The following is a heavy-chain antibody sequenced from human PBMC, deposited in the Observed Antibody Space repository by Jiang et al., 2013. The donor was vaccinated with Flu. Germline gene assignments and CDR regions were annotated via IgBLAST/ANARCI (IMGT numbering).Heavy chain of an antibody. Sequence: LLKPSETLSLTCTVSGGSISSHYWIWIRQPPGKGLEWIGHIYYTGTTNYNPSLKSRVTISVDTSKNQFSLKLTSVTAADTAMYYCARSIVPRTYYYFDSWGQGTPVTRLL. V-gene: IGHV4-59*11. D-gene: IGHD2-2*01. J-gene: IGHJ4*02. CDR2: IYYTGTT. CDR3: ARSIVPRTYYYFDS. CDR1: GGSISSHY.